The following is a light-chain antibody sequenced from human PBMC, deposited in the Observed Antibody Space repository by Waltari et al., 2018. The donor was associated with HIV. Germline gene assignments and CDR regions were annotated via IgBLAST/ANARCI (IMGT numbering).Light chain of an antibody. J-gene: IGLJ3*02. CDR1: SSNLGADYN. CDR3: HSYDSDRGPV. Sequence: QSVLTQPPSVSGAPGQRVTISCTGGSSNLGADYNVHWYQQPPGTAPRLLTHANNIRPSGVPDRFSGSKSGTSASLTSTGLQAEDDATYYCHSYDSDRGPVFGGGTKLTVL. V-gene: IGLV1-40*01. CDR2: ANN.